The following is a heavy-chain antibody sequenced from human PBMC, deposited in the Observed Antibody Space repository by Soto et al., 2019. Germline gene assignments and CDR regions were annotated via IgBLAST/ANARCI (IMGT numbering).Heavy chain of an antibody. V-gene: IGHV3-20*04. J-gene: IGHJ4*02. D-gene: IGHD6-13*01. CDR1: GFTFDDYG. Sequence: GGSLRLSCAASGFTFDDYGMSWVRQAPGKGLEWVSALNWNGTSTTYADSVKGRFTISRDNAKNSLSLQMNSLRAEDTAFYYCARHTSSWYGYYFDYWSQGTLVTVSS. CDR2: LNWNGTST. CDR3: ARHTSSWYGYYFDY.